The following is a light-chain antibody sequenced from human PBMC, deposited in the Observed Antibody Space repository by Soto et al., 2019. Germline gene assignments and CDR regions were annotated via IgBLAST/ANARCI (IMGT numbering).Light chain of an antibody. Sequence: DIVMTQSPDSLAVSLGERATINCKSSQSVLYSSDNENYLAWYQQKPGQPPKLLIYWASTRESGVPDRFSDSGSGTDFTLTISSLQTEDVAVYYCQQYYSTPWMFGQGTKVEIK. CDR1: QSVLYSSDNENY. CDR2: WAS. CDR3: QQYYSTPWM. V-gene: IGKV4-1*01. J-gene: IGKJ1*01.